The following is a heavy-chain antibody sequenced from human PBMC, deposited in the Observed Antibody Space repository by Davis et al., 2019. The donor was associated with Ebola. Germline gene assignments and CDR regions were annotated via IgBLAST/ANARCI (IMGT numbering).Heavy chain of an antibody. CDR3: AREVTGYYYYYYMDV. D-gene: IGHD1-20*01. V-gene: IGHV3-48*04. Sequence: PGGSLRLSCAASGFTFSSFSMNWVRQAPGKGLEWVSYISSSSSAKYYADSVKGRFTISRDNAKNSLYLQMNSLKTEDTAVYYCAREVTGYYYYYYMDVWGKGTTVTISS. CDR2: ISSSSSAK. J-gene: IGHJ6*03. CDR1: GFTFSSFS.